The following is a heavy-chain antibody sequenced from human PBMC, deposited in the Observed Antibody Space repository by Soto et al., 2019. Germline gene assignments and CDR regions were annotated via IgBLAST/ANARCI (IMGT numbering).Heavy chain of an antibody. CDR2: VIGSGSRT. CDR1: GFTFTSYA. D-gene: IGHD5-12*01. V-gene: IGHV3-23*01. J-gene: IGHJ5*02. Sequence: EVQLLESGGGLVQPGGSLRLSCAASGFTFTSYAMTWVRQAPGKGLEWVSVVIGSGSRTYYADSVKDRFTISRDNFKNTLYLQMNSLRADDKAVYYCARDRGVARGWFDPWGQGTLVTVSS. CDR3: ARDRGVARGWFDP.